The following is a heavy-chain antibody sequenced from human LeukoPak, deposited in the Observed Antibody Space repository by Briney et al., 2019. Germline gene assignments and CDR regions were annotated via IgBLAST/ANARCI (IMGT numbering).Heavy chain of an antibody. V-gene: IGHV3-64*01. CDR3: AREKDLSDWNDPPHAFDI. CDR2: ISSNGGST. Sequence: GGSLRLSCAASGFTFSSYAMHRVRQAPGKGLEYVSAISSNGGSTYYANSVKGRFTISRDNSKNTLYLQMGSLRAEDMAVYYCAREKDLSDWNDPPHAFDIWGQGTMVTVSS. J-gene: IGHJ3*02. CDR1: GFTFSSYA. D-gene: IGHD1-1*01.